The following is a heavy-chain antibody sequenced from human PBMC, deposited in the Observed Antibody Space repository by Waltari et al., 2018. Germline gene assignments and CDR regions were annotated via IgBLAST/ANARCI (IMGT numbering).Heavy chain of an antibody. CDR1: GFTVSSNY. J-gene: IGHJ3*02. D-gene: IGHD3-22*01. CDR3: ARARITMIVPGPQDAFDI. Sequence: EVQLVESGGGLVQPGGSLRLSCAASGFTVSSNYMSWVRQAPGKGLEWVSVIYSGGSTYYGDSVKGRFTIARDNSKNTLYLQMNSLRAEDTAVYYCARARITMIVPGPQDAFDIWGQGTMVTVSS. V-gene: IGHV3-66*02. CDR2: IYSGGST.